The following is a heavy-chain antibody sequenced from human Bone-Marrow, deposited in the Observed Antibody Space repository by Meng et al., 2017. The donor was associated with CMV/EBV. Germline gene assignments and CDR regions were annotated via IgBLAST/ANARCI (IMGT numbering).Heavy chain of an antibody. J-gene: IGHJ5*02. CDR1: GFTFSSYG. CDR2: ISSSSSYI. Sequence: GESLKISCAASGFTFSSYGMHWVRQAPGKGLEWVSSISSSSSYIYYADSVKGRFTISRDNAKNSLYLQMNSLRAEDTAVYYCARARWPYCSSTSCLSTGFDPWGQGTLVTVSS. CDR3: ARARWPYCSSTSCLSTGFDP. D-gene: IGHD2-2*01. V-gene: IGHV3-21*01.